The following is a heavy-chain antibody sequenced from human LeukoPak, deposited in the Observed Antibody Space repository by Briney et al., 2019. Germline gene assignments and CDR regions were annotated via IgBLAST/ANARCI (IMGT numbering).Heavy chain of an antibody. CDR3: ARDNQLTGDAFDL. D-gene: IGHD2-2*01. V-gene: IGHV3-21*01. Sequence: GGSLRLSCAASGFTFSSYSMNWVRQAPGKGLEWVSSISSSSSYIYYADSVKGRFTISRDNAKNSLYLQMNSLRAEDTAVYYCARDNQLTGDAFDLWGQGTMVPVSS. CDR1: GFTFSSYS. CDR2: ISSSSSYI. J-gene: IGHJ3*01.